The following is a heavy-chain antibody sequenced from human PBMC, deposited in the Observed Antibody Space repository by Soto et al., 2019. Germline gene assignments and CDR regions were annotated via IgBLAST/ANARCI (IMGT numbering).Heavy chain of an antibody. V-gene: IGHV1-46*01. Sequence: TSVKVSCTASGYTFTSNYMHWVRQAPGQGLEWMGIINPSGGSTSYAQKFQGRVTMTRDTSTSTVYMELSSLRSEDTAVYYCARSEGAAGLYYYYYYGMDVWGQGTTVTVSS. CDR3: ARSEGAAGLYYYYYYGMDV. D-gene: IGHD6-13*01. CDR1: GYTFTSNY. J-gene: IGHJ6*02. CDR2: INPSGGST.